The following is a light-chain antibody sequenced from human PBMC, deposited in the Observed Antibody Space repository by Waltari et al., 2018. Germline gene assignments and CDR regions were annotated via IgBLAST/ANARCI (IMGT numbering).Light chain of an antibody. CDR3: QQYGSSVYT. V-gene: IGKV3-20*01. Sequence: EIVLTQSPGTLSLSPGERATLSCRASQSVSSSYLAWYQQKPGQPPRFLIYAASSRATGIPDRFSGSGSGTDFTLTIGRLEPEDFAVYYCQQYGSSVYTFGQGTKLEIK. J-gene: IGKJ2*01. CDR2: AAS. CDR1: QSVSSSY.